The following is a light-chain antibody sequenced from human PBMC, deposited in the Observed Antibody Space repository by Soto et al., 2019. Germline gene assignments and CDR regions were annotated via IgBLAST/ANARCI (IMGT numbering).Light chain of an antibody. Sequence: IQLTQSPSSLSASIEDRVTITCRASQGSSSFLAWYQQKPGKAPKLLIYAASTLQSGIPSRFSGSGSGTDFTLTISSLQPEDFATYYCQQLNIDSYPITFGQGTRLEIK. CDR3: QQLNIDSYPIT. J-gene: IGKJ5*01. V-gene: IGKV1-9*01. CDR2: AAS. CDR1: QGSSSF.